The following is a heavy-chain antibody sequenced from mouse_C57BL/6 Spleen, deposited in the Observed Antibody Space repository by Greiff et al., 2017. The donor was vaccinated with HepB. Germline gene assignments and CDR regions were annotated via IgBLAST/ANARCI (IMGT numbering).Heavy chain of an antibody. CDR2: ISNGGSST. CDR3: ARGGSSYFDY. D-gene: IGHD1-1*01. J-gene: IGHJ2*01. CDR1: GFTFSDYY. Sequence: DVKLVQSGGGLVLPGASLKLSCAASGFTFSDYYMYWVSQTPEKRLEWVAYISNGGSSTYYTHTVKGRFTITRDNATSTLYLQMSRLKSEDTAMYYCARGGSSYFDYWGQGTTLTVSS. V-gene: IGHV5-12*01.